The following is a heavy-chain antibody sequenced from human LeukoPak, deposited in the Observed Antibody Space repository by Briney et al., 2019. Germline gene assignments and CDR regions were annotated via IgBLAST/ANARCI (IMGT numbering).Heavy chain of an antibody. CDR1: GGSISSYY. CDR3: ARWYGGGAFDI. Sequence: PSETLSLTCTVSGGSISSYYWSWIRQPPGKGLEWIGYIYYSGSTNYNPSLKSRVTISVDTSKNQFSLKLSSVTAADTAVYYCARWYGGGAFDIWGQGTMVTVSS. J-gene: IGHJ3*02. D-gene: IGHD6-13*01. V-gene: IGHV4-59*08. CDR2: IYYSGST.